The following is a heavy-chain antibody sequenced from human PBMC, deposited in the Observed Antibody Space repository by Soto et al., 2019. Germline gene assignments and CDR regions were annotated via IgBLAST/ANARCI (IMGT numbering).Heavy chain of an antibody. CDR1: GYTFTSYY. V-gene: IGHV1-46*03. CDR2: INPNGGLT. CDR3: ARIRGNWFDP. Sequence: QVQVVQSGAEVKKPGASVKLSCKSSGYTFTSYYVLWVRQAPGQGLEWMGVINPNGGLTNYAQKFQGRVTMTRDTSTSTVYMELSSLTSDDTAIYYCARIRGNWFDPWGQGTLVTVSS. J-gene: IGHJ5*02.